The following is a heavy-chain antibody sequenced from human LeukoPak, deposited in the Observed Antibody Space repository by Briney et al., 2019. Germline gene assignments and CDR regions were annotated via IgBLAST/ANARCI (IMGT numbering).Heavy chain of an antibody. Sequence: SETLSLSCTVSGGSINGYYCTWIRQPPGKGLEGIGYIYYTGSTNYNPSLKSRVTISLDTSKNQFSLKAASVTAADTAVSYCARGSQPLFDHWGQGTLVTVSS. V-gene: IGHV4-59*01. CDR3: ARGSQPLFDH. D-gene: IGHD1-26*01. J-gene: IGHJ4*02. CDR1: GGSINGYY. CDR2: IYYTGST.